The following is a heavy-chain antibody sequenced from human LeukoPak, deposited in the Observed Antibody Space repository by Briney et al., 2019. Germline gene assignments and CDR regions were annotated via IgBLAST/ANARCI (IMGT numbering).Heavy chain of an antibody. CDR2: IWYDGSNK. CDR1: GFTFSSYS. CDR3: ARWGVPAAIREGTYYYYYGMDV. V-gene: IGHV3-33*08. D-gene: IGHD2-2*02. Sequence: GGSLRLSCAASGFTFSSYSMNWVRQAPGKGLEWVAVIWYDGSNKYYADSVKGRFTISRDNSKNTLYLQMNSLRAEDTAVYYCARWGVPAAIREGTYYYYYGMDVWGQGTTVTVSS. J-gene: IGHJ6*02.